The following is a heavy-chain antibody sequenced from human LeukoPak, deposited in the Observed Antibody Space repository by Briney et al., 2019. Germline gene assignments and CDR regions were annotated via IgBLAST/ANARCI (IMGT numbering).Heavy chain of an antibody. V-gene: IGHV5-51*01. CDR2: IYPGDSNT. D-gene: IGHD1-26*01. Sequence: GGSLKISCKGSGYSFTSYWIGWVRQMPGKGLEWMGIIYPGDSNTIYSPSFQGQVTISTENPISIAYLQWSSLKASDTAMYYCARRGAGRLDAFDIGGQGTVVSVFS. CDR3: ARRGAGRLDAFDI. J-gene: IGHJ3*02. CDR1: GYSFTSYW.